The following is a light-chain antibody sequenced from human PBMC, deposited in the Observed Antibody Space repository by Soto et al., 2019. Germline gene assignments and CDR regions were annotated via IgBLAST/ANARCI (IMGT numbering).Light chain of an antibody. CDR1: QSVSSN. V-gene: IGKV3-15*01. J-gene: IGKJ1*01. Sequence: EIVMTQSPATLSVSPGERATLSCRASQSVSSNLAWYQQKPGQAPRLLIYGASTRATVVPARFSGSGSGTEFTLTVDRLEPEDFAVYYCQQYNNWPPWTFGQGTKVDIK. CDR3: QQYNNWPPWT. CDR2: GAS.